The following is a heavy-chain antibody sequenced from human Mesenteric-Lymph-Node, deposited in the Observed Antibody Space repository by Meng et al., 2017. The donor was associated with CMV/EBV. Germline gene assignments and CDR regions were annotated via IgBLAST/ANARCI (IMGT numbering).Heavy chain of an antibody. Sequence: SGGTLSRYAISWVRRAPGQGLEWMGGIIPIFGTANYAQKFQDRVTITTDESTSTAYMELSSLRSEDTAVYYCARESIAASYYYGMDVWGQGTTVTVSS. CDR2: IIPIFGTA. CDR3: ARESIAASYYYGMDV. D-gene: IGHD6-6*01. J-gene: IGHJ6*02. CDR1: GGTLSRYA. V-gene: IGHV1-69*05.